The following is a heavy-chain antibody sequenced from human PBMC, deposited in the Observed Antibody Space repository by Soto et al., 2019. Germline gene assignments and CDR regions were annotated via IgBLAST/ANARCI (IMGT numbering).Heavy chain of an antibody. Sequence: EVQLVESGGGLVQPGGSLRLSCAASGFTFSSYDMHWVRQATGKGLEWVSAIGTAGDTYYPGSVKCRFTISRENAKNSLYLQMNSLRAEDTAVYYCARVMRSSSRNTYYCSGMDVWGQGTTVTVSS. V-gene: IGHV3-13*01. CDR2: IGTAGDT. CDR1: GFTFSSYD. J-gene: IGHJ6*02. CDR3: ARVMRSSSRNTYYCSGMDV. D-gene: IGHD6-13*01.